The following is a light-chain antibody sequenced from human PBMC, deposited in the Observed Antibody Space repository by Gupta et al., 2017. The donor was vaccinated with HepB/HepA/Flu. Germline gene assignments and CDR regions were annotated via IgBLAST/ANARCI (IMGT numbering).Light chain of an antibody. V-gene: IGLV1-44*01. Sequence: SVLTQPPSASGTPGQRVPISCSGSSSNIGSNTVNWYQQLPGTAPKLLIYSNNQRPSGVPDRFSGSKSGTSASLAISGLQSEDEADYYCAAWDDSLNGWVFGGGTKLTVL. CDR3: AAWDDSLNGWV. CDR1: SSNIGSNT. CDR2: SNN. J-gene: IGLJ3*02.